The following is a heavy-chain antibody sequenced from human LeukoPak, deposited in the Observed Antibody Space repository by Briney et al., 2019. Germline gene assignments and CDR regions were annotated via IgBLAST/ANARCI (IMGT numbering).Heavy chain of an antibody. V-gene: IGHV4-34*01. CDR3: ARGYYGSGSHCCHMDV. D-gene: IGHD3-10*01. Sequence: SETLSLTCAVYVGSFSGYYWSWIRQPPGKGLEWIGEINHSGSTNYNSSLKGRVTISVDTSKNQFSLKLSSVTAADTAVYYCARGYYGSGSHCCHMDVWGKETTITVS. CDR1: VGSFSGYY. J-gene: IGHJ6*03. CDR2: INHSGST.